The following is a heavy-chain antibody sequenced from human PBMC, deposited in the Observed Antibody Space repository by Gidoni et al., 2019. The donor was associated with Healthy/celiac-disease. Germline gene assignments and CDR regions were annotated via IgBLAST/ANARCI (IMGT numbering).Heavy chain of an antibody. CDR2: FNPNSGCT. V-gene: IGHV1-2*02. J-gene: IGHJ4*02. Sequence: QVQLVQSGADLKKPGASVKVSCKASGYTFTAYYMHWVRQAPGQGLEWMVWFNPNSGCTNYAQKVQGRVTMPRDTSISTAYMELSRLRSDDTAVYYCARGRAVVAATCFDYWGQGTLVTVSA. CDR1: GYTFTAYY. CDR3: ARGRAVVAATCFDY. D-gene: IGHD2-15*01.